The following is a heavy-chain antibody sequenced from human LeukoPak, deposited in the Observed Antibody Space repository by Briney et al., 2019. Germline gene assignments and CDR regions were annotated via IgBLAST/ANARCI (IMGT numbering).Heavy chain of an antibody. D-gene: IGHD3-22*01. V-gene: IGHV4-34*01. CDR3: ARGYGEHYYYDSSAYDY. J-gene: IGHJ4*02. CDR1: GGSFSGYY. CDR2: INHSGST. Sequence: PSETLSLTCAVYGGSFSGYYWSWIRQPPGKGLEWIGEINHSGSTNYNPSLKSRVTISVDTSKNQFSLKLSSVTAADTAVYYCARGYGEHYYYDSSAYDYWGQGTLVTVSS.